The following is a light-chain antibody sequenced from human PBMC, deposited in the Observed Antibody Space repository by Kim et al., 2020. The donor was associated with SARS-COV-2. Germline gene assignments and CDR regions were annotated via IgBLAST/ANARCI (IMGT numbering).Light chain of an antibody. J-gene: IGKJ1*01. CDR2: GAS. V-gene: IGKV3-20*01. CDR1: QSVSSAH. Sequence: EIVLTQSPGTLSLSPGERATLSCRASQSVSSAHLAWYQQKPGQAPRLLIYGASSRATGIPDRFSGSGFGTDFTLTISRLEPADFAVYYCQQYGSSPWTFGQGTKVEIK. CDR3: QQYGSSPWT.